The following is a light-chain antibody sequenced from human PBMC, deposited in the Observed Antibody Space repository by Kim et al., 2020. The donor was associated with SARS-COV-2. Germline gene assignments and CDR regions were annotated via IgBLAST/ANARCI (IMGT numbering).Light chain of an antibody. CDR3: QTWGTGIWV. V-gene: IGLV4-69*01. CDR1: GGRSNCA. CDR2: VKSEGSH. J-gene: IGLJ3*02. Sequence: AAGKRTCTRRGGRSNCAIGGQQQQPEKGPGYWVTVKSEGSHSRGDGSPDRFSVSSSGAERYLTISGLQSEDEADYYCQTWGTGIWVFGGGTQLTVL.